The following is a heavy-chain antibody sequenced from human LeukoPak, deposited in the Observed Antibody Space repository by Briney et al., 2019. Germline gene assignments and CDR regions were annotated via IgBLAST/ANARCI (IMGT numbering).Heavy chain of an antibody. CDR2: IYPGDSDT. CDR1: GYSFTSYW. D-gene: IGHD4-17*01. J-gene: IGHJ4*02. Sequence: GESLKISCKGSGYSFTSYWIGWVRQMPGKGLEWMGIIYPGDSDTRYSPSFQGQVTTSADKSISTAYLQWSSLKASGTAMYYCARGLTPRRHDYGDHTIDYWGQGTLVTVSS. V-gene: IGHV5-51*01. CDR3: ARGLTPRRHDYGDHTIDY.